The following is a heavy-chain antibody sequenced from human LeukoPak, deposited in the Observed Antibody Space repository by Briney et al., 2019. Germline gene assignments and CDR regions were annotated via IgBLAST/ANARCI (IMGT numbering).Heavy chain of an antibody. CDR2: IDPSDSYT. CDR3: ARSTSLGITGNQEFDY. D-gene: IGHD1-20*01. CDR1: GYSFTSYW. J-gene: IGHJ4*02. V-gene: IGHV5-10-1*01. Sequence: GESLRISCKGSGYSFTSYWISWVRQMPGKGLEWMGRIDPSDSYTNYSPSFQGHVTISADKSISTAYLQWTSLKASDTAMYYCARSTSLGITGNQEFDYWGQGTLVTVSS.